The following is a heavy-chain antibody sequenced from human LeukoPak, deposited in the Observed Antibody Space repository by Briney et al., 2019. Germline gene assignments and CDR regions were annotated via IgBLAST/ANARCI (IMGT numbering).Heavy chain of an antibody. D-gene: IGHD6-13*01. V-gene: IGHV4-34*01. CDR1: GGSFSGYY. J-gene: IGHJ6*03. CDR3: ARLAAGTRGYYYYYMDV. CDR2: INHSGST. Sequence: PSETLSLTCAVYGGSFSGYYWSRIRQPPGKGLEWIGEINHSGSTNYNPSLKSRVTISVDTSMNQFSLKLSSVTAADTAVYYCARLAAGTRGYYYYYMDVWGKGTTVTVSS.